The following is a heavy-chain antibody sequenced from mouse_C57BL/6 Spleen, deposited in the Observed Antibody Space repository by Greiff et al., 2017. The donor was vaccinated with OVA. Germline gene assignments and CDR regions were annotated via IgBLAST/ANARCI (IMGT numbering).Heavy chain of an antibody. CDR1: GYTFTSYT. Sequence: QVQLQQSGAELARPGASVKMSCKASGYTFTSYTMHWVKQRPGQGLEWIGYINPSSGYTKYNQKFKDKATLTADKSSSTAYMQLSSLTSEDSAVYYCARGDGYYEYYAMDYWGQGTSVTVSS. CDR2: INPSSGYT. J-gene: IGHJ4*01. D-gene: IGHD2-3*01. CDR3: ARGDGYYEYYAMDY. V-gene: IGHV1-4*01.